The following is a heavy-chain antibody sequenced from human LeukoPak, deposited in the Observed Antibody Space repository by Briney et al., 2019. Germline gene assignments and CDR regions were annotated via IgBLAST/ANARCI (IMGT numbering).Heavy chain of an antibody. D-gene: IGHD6-19*01. V-gene: IGHV3-20*04. CDR2: INWNGGST. CDR1: GFTFEDYG. Sequence: RARGSLRLSCAASGFTFEDYGMGWVRQVPGKGLEWVSGINWNGGSTGYADSVKGRFTISRDNTKNSLYLQMNSLRAEDTALYYCARDKWAVAGPAIFDYWGQGILVTVSS. J-gene: IGHJ4*02. CDR3: ARDKWAVAGPAIFDY.